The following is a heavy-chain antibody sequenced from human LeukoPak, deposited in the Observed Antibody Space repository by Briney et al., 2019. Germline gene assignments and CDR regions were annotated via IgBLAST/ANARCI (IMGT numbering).Heavy chain of an antibody. CDR1: GGSISSDNYY. J-gene: IGHJ4*02. D-gene: IGHD6-19*01. CDR2: VYSSGST. CDR3: ATGTSSGWVDY. V-gene: IGHV4-61*09. Sequence: PSETLSLTCTVSGGSISSDNYYWTWIRQPAGKGLEWIGHVYSSGSTNYNPSLRSRVTISVDTSNNQLSLKLTSVTAADTAIYYCATGTSSGWVDYWGQGTLVTVSS.